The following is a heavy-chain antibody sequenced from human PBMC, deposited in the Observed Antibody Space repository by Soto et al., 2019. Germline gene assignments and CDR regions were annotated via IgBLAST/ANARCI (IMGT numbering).Heavy chain of an antibody. CDR2: IVPIFGTT. D-gene: IGHD6-19*01. V-gene: IGHV1-69*13. CDR1: GGTFINYA. J-gene: IGHJ6*02. CDR3: AKGESGWYDYYYGMDV. Sequence: GASVKVSCKVSGGTFINYAIDWVRLAPGHGLEWMGGIVPIFGTTYYTQKFQGRATIIADDSTTTAYLEMSSLRSEDTAVHYCAKGESGWYDYYYGMDVWGQGTTVTV.